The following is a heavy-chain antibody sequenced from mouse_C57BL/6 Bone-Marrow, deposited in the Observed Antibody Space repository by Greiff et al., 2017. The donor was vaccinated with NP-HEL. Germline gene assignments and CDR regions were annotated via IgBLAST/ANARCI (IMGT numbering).Heavy chain of an antibody. Sequence: DVKLVESGGGLVQPGGSLKLSCAGSGFTFSDYGMAWARQAPRKGPEWVAFISNLAYSIYYADTVTGRFTISRENAKNTLYLEMSSLRSEDTAMYYCSIYDGYYGFDYWGQGNVITVSA. CDR3: SIYDGYYGFDY. J-gene: IGHJ3*01. V-gene: IGHV5-15*01. CDR2: ISNLAYSI. D-gene: IGHD2-3*01. CDR1: GFTFSDYG.